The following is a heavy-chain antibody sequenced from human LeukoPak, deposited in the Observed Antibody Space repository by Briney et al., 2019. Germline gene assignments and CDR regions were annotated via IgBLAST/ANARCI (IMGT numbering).Heavy chain of an antibody. CDR1: GYVLSELS. V-gene: IGHV1-24*01. Sequence: ASVKVSCKLSGYVLSELSMHWVRQAPGKGLEWMGGFDPEDDERIYAQKFQGRVTITEDTSTDTAHMSLNTQRDERTAVYYFSTELRSGYFDYWGQGTLVTVSS. CDR3: STELRSGYFDY. J-gene: IGHJ4*02. D-gene: IGHD3-22*01. CDR2: FDPEDDER.